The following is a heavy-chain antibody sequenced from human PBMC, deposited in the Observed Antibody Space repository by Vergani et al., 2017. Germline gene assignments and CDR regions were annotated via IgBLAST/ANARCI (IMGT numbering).Heavy chain of an antibody. J-gene: IGHJ6*02. CDR3: AKDLRELWFGELSGGYYYGMDV. Sequence: QVQLVESGGGVVQPGRSLRLSCAASGFTFSSYGMHWVRQAPGKGLEWVAVISYDGSNKYYADSVKGRFTISRDNSKNTLYLQMNSLRAEDTAVYYCAKDLRELWFGELSGGYYYGMDVWGQGTTVTVSS. CDR2: ISYDGSNK. D-gene: IGHD3-10*01. CDR1: GFTFSSYG. V-gene: IGHV3-30*18.